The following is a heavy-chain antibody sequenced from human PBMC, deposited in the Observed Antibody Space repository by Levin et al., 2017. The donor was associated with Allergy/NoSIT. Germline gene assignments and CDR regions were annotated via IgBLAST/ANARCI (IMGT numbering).Heavy chain of an antibody. CDR1: GFTFSSYG. CDR2: ISYDGSNK. Sequence: GESLKISCAASGFTFSSYGMHWVRQAPGKGLEWVAVISYDGSNKYYADSVKGRFTISRDNSKNTLYLQMNSLRAEDTAVYYCAKDRLKAGYYFDYWGQGTLVTVSS. D-gene: IGHD3-16*01. CDR3: AKDRLKAGYYFDY. J-gene: IGHJ4*02. V-gene: IGHV3-30*18.